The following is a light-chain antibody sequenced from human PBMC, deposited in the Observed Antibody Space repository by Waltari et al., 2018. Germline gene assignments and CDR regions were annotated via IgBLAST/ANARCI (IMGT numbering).Light chain of an antibody. CDR1: QTVSRS. CDR3: QQYNNWPLT. J-gene: IGKJ1*01. Sequence: EIVMTQSPATLSLSPGERAALSCRASQTVSRSLAWYQQKPGQAPRLLIYGASTRATGIPARFGGSGSGTEFTLTISSLQSEDFAVYYCQQYNNWPLTFGQGTKVEIK. CDR2: GAS. V-gene: IGKV3-15*01.